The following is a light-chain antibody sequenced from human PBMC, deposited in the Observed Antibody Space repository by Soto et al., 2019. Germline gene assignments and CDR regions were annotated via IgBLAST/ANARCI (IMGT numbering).Light chain of an antibody. CDR1: SSHVGGSNG. V-gene: IGLV2-18*02. CDR2: DVS. Sequence: QSALTQPPSVSGSPGQSVAISCTGTSSHVGGSNGVSWYQQPPGTAPKLIIYDVSNRPSGVPDRFSGSKSGNTASLTISGLQAEDEGDYYCSSYTSSSTYVFGTGTKVTVL. J-gene: IGLJ1*01. CDR3: SSYTSSSTYV.